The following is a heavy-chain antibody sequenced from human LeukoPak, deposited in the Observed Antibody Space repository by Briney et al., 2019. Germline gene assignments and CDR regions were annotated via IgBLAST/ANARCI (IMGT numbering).Heavy chain of an antibody. D-gene: IGHD2-21*01. CDR2: IYYSGST. CDR1: GGSNSGSSYY. CDR3: ARNVVGPRQVDY. J-gene: IGHJ4*02. V-gene: IGHV4-39*01. Sequence: SETLSLTCTVSGGSNSGSSYYWGWIRQPPGKGLEWIGSIYYSGSTYYNPSLKSRVTISVDTSKNQFSLKLNSVTATDTAVYYCARNVVGPRQVDYWGQGILVIVSS.